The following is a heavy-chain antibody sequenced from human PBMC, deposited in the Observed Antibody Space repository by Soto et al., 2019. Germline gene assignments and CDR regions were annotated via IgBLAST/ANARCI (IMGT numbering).Heavy chain of an antibody. J-gene: IGHJ3*02. CDR2: IGGSSSTI. V-gene: IGHV3-48*01. Sequence: EVQLVESGGGLVQPGGSLRLSCAASGFTFSTYSMNWVRQPPGKGLEWVSYIGGSSSTIYYADSVKGRFTISRDNAKNSLYLQMNSLRAEDTAVYYCARSNWGFNSAFDIWGQGTVVTVSS. CDR1: GFTFSTYS. D-gene: IGHD7-27*01. CDR3: ARSNWGFNSAFDI.